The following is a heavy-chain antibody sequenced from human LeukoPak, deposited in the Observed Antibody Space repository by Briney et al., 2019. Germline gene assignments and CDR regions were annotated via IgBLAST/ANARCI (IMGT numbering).Heavy chain of an antibody. Sequence: SETLSLTCTVSGYSNSRAYNWGWVRQSPGKWLEWIASISHAGDTYYNPSLKSRVTISVVTSKNHFSLRLGSVTAPDTALYFSARGEVGEFDHWGQGTLVTVSS. CDR3: ARGEVGEFDH. V-gene: IGHV4-38-2*02. CDR2: ISHAGDT. D-gene: IGHD1-26*01. J-gene: IGHJ4*02. CDR1: GYSNSRAYN.